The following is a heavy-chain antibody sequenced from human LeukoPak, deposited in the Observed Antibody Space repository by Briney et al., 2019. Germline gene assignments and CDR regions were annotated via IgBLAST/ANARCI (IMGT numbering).Heavy chain of an antibody. CDR1: TYTFTGYY. J-gene: IGHJ4*02. V-gene: IGHV1-2*02. D-gene: IGHD6-6*01. CDR2: INPNSGGT. CDR3: ARGSSAARPPGTFDY. Sequence: GASVKVSCKASTYTFTGYYMHWVRQAPGQGLEWMGWINPNSGGTNYAQKFQGRVTMTRDTSISTAYMELSRLRSDDTAVYYCARGSSAARPPGTFDYWGQGTLVTVSS.